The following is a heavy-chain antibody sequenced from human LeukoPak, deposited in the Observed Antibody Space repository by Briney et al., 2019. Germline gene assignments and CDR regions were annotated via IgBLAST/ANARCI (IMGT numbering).Heavy chain of an antibody. J-gene: IGHJ4*02. Sequence: SETLSLTCTVSGGSISSYYWSWIRQPPGKGLEWIGCIYYSGSTNYNPSLKSRVTISVDTSNNQFSLKLTALPAADTAVYYCARGRTGRTISFDYWGQGTLVTVSS. CDR2: IYYSGST. CDR1: GGSISSYY. V-gene: IGHV4-59*01. D-gene: IGHD5-24*01. CDR3: ARGRTGRTISFDY.